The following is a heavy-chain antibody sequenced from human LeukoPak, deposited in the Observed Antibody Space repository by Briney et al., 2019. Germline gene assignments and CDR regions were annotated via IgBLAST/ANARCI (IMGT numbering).Heavy chain of an antibody. Sequence: ASVKVSCKASGYTFTSYGISWVRQAPGQGLEWMGWISAYNGNTNYAQKLQGRVTKTTDTSTSTAYMELRSLRSDDTAVYYCARVVDGYNPNDYWGQGTLVTVSS. CDR1: GYTFTSYG. D-gene: IGHD5-24*01. CDR3: ARVVDGYNPNDY. J-gene: IGHJ4*02. CDR2: ISAYNGNT. V-gene: IGHV1-18*01.